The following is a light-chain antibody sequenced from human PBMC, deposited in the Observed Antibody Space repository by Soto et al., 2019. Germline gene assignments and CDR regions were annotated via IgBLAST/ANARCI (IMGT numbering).Light chain of an antibody. CDR3: SSYTTSNTRQIV. CDR1: SSDVGGYNY. CDR2: DVS. J-gene: IGLJ1*01. Sequence: QSALTQPASVSGSPGQWITISCNGTSSDVGGYNYVSWYQHHPGKAPKLIIYDVSNRPSGVSIRFSGSKSDNTASLTISGLQPEDEADYHCSSYTTSNTRQIVFGTGTKVTVL. V-gene: IGLV2-14*03.